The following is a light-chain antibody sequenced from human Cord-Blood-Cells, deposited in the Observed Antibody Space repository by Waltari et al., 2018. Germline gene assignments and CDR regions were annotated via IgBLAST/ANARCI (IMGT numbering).Light chain of an antibody. CDR2: AAS. CDR3: QQSYSTPCT. J-gene: IGKJ2*02. CDR1: QSISSY. Sequence: DIKMTKSPSSLSASVGDRVIITCRASQSISSYLNWYQQKPGKAPKLLIYAASSLQSGVPSSFRGSGSGTDFTLTISSLQPEDFATYYCQQSYSTPCTFGQGTKLEIK. V-gene: IGKV1-39*01.